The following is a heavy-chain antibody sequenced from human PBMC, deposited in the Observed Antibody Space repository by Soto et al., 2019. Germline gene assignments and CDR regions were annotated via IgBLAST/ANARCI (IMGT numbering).Heavy chain of an antibody. V-gene: IGHV3-33*01. Sequence: QVQLVESGGGVVQPGRSLRLSCAASGFTFSNFGMHWVRQAPGKGLEWVAVIWYDGSNKYYADSVKGRFTISRDNSKDTLYLQMNSLRAEDTAVYYCARAGSHYGMDVWGQGTMVTVSS. D-gene: IGHD3-10*01. CDR3: ARAGSHYGMDV. CDR1: GFTFSNFG. CDR2: IWYDGSNK. J-gene: IGHJ6*02.